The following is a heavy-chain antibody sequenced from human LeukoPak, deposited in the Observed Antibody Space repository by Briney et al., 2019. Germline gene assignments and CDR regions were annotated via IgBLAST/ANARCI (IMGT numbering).Heavy chain of an antibody. CDR3: AGSRGYSSGFTPVGYWYFDL. J-gene: IGHJ2*01. CDR2: IYHSGST. V-gene: IGHV4-38-2*02. D-gene: IGHD5-18*01. CDR1: GYSISSGYY. Sequence: PSETLSLTCTVSGYSISSGYYWGWIRQPPGKGLEWIGNIYHSGSTYYNPSLKSRVTISVDTSKNQFSLKLSSVTAADTAVYYCAGSRGYSSGFTPVGYWYFDLWGRGTLVTVSS.